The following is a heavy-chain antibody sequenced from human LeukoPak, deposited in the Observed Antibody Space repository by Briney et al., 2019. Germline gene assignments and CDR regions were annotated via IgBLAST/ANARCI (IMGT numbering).Heavy chain of an antibody. V-gene: IGHV3-30*03. J-gene: IGHJ4*02. CDR2: ISEDGNNK. Sequence: GGSLRLSCAASGFTFSNFGMHWVRQAPGKGLEWVAVISEDGNNKYYADSVKGRFTISRDNSKNTLYLQMNSLRAEDTAVYYCATCLSSTSCILDYWGQGTLVTVSS. CDR1: GFTFSNFG. D-gene: IGHD2-2*01. CDR3: ATCLSSTSCILDY.